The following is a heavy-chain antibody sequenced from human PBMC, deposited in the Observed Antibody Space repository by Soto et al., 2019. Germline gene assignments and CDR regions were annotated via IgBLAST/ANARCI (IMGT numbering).Heavy chain of an antibody. J-gene: IGHJ5*02. V-gene: IGHV3-23*01. CDR2: ISGSGGST. D-gene: IGHD4-4*01. Sequence: GGSLRLSCAASGFTFSSYAMSWVRQAPGKGLEWVSAISGSGGSTYYADSVKGRFTISRDNSKNTLYLQMNSLRAEDTAVYYCAKDRRGYSKKRPNWFDPWGQGTLVTVSS. CDR3: AKDRRGYSKKRPNWFDP. CDR1: GFTFSSYA.